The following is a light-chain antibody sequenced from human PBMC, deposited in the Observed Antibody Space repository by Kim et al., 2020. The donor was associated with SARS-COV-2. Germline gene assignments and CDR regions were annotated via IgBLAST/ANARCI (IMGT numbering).Light chain of an antibody. CDR1: QDIRND. V-gene: IGKV1-17*01. J-gene: IGKJ5*01. CDR3: LQHSTYPIT. CDR2: GAS. Sequence: ASVGDRVTTTCRASQDIRNDLGWYQQNPGRAPKRLIYGASILQSGVPSRFSGSGSGTEFTLTISSVQPEDFATYFCLQHSTYPITFGQGTRLEIK.